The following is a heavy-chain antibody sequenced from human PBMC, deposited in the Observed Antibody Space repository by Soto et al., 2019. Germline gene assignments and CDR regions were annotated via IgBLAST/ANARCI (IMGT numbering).Heavy chain of an antibody. Sequence: EVQLVESGGGLVQPGGSLRVSCAASGFTLRSHRIHWVRQAPGKGLEWVSRIDTDGGGTSYADSVKGRFTISTDNAKNTVCLRMNGLRAEETAVYYCATVFDLWGQGALVTVSS. J-gene: IGHJ5*02. CDR2: IDTDGGGT. V-gene: IGHV3-74*01. CDR3: ATVFDL. CDR1: GFTLRSHR.